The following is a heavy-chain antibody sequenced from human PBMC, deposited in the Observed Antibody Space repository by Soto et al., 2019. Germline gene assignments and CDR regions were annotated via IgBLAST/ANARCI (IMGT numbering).Heavy chain of an antibody. CDR2: ICYGGGTK. D-gene: IGHD3-22*01. CDR1: GFTFSSYA. CDR3: AKNPGYYYDSTGYHFDY. V-gene: IGHV3-30*04. Sequence: GGSLRLSCAASGFTFSSYAMHWVRQAPGKGLEWVSAICYGGGTKYYADSVKGRFTISRDNSKNTLYLQMNSLRAEDTAVYYCAKNPGYYYDSTGYHFDYWGQGTLVTVSS. J-gene: IGHJ4*02.